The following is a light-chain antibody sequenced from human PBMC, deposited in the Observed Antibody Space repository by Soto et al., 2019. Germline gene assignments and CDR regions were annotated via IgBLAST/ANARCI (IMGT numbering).Light chain of an antibody. J-gene: IGKJ3*01. CDR3: QQYVSSLFT. CDR2: GAS. V-gene: IGKV3-20*01. CDR1: QSVSSSY. Sequence: EIVLTQSPGTLSLSPGERATLSCRASQSVSSSYLAWYQQKPGQAPRLLIYGASSRATGIPDRFSGSGSGTDFTLTISRLEPEDFAVYYCQQYVSSLFTFSPGTKVDIK.